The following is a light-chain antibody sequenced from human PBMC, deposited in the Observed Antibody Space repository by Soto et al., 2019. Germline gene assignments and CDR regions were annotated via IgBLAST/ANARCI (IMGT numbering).Light chain of an antibody. CDR2: DAS. CDR3: QQRNDWPPYT. J-gene: IGKJ2*01. Sequence: EIVLTQSPATLSLSPGEMATLSCRASQSVSNYLAWYQHKPGQAPRLLIYDASNRATGIPARFSGSGSGTDFTLTISSLEPEDFAVYYCQQRNDWPPYTFGQGTKLEIK. V-gene: IGKV3-11*01. CDR1: QSVSNY.